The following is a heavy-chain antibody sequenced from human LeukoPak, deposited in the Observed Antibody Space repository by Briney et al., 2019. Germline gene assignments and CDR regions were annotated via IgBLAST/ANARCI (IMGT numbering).Heavy chain of an antibody. Sequence: GGSLRLSWAASGFPFSSYAMNWVSQVPGEGLEWVSALSGSGSNTFYADSAKGRFTSSRDNSKNALYLQMNSLRAEDTAVYYCAKWDTYYYDSSGLYWGQGTLVSVCS. D-gene: IGHD3-22*01. CDR1: GFPFSSYA. J-gene: IGHJ4*02. CDR3: AKWDTYYYDSSGLY. V-gene: IGHV3-23*01. CDR2: LSGSGSNT.